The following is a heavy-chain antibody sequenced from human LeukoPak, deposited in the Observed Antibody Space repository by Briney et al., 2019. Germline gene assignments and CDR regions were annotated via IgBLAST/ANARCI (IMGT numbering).Heavy chain of an antibody. D-gene: IGHD4-17*01. CDR3: AREKGVPRYGDYVLERLFVEVNSDYYYGMDV. J-gene: IGHJ6*02. CDR2: INPNSGGT. V-gene: IGHV1-2*04. Sequence: ASVKVSCKASGYTFTGYYMHWVRQAPGQGLEWMGWINPNSGGTNYAQKFQGWVTMTRDTSISTAYMELSRLRSDDTAVYYCAREKGVPRYGDYVLERLFVEVNSDYYYGMDVWGQGTTVTVSS. CDR1: GYTFTGYY.